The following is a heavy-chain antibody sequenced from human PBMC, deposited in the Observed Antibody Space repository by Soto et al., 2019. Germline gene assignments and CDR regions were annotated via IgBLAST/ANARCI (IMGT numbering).Heavy chain of an antibody. CDR1: GYTFTSYG. Sequence: ASVKVSCKASGYTFTSYGINWVRQATGQGLEWMGWMNPNSGNTGYAQKFQGRVTMTRNTSISTAYMELSSLRSEDTAVYYCARSPRAKGAYYYYMDVWGKGTTVTVSS. CDR3: ARSPRAKGAYYYYMDV. CDR2: MNPNSGNT. V-gene: IGHV1-8*02. J-gene: IGHJ6*03.